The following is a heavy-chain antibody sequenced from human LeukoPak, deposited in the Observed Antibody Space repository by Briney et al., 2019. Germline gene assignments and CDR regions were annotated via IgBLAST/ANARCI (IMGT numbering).Heavy chain of an antibody. CDR1: GGSFSGYY. Sequence: SETLSLTCAVYGGSFSGYYWSWMRQPTGKGLEWIGEINHSGSTNYNPSLKSRVTISVDTSKNQFSLKLSSVTAADTAVYYCARGRGYYDYVWGSYRSNFDYWGQGTLVTVSS. J-gene: IGHJ4*02. V-gene: IGHV4-34*01. CDR2: INHSGST. CDR3: ARGRGYYDYVWGSYRSNFDY. D-gene: IGHD3-16*02.